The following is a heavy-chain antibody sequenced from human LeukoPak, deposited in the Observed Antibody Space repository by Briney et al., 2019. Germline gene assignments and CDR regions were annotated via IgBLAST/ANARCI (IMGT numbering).Heavy chain of an antibody. CDR2: IIPIFGTA. J-gene: IGHJ3*02. CDR3: ASDRYYDSSGYYPVFGAFDI. V-gene: IGHV1-69*05. Sequence: ASVKVSCKASGGTFSSYAISWVRQAPGQGLEWMGRIIPIFGTANYAQKFQGRVTITTDESTSTAYMELSSLRSEDTAVYYCASDRYYDSSGYYPVFGAFDIWGQGTMVTVSS. D-gene: IGHD3-22*01. CDR1: GGTFSSYA.